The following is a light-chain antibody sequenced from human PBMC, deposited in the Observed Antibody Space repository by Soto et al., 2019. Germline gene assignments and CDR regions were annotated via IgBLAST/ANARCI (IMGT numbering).Light chain of an antibody. CDR3: QQYNGY. CDR1: QSISNW. J-gene: IGKJ2*01. Sequence: DIQMTQSPSTLSASVGDRVTITCRASQSISNWLAWYQQKPGKAPKFLIYDASSLESGVPSRFSGSGSGTAFTLAISTLQPDDFATYYCQQYNGYFGQGTKLEIK. V-gene: IGKV1-5*01. CDR2: DAS.